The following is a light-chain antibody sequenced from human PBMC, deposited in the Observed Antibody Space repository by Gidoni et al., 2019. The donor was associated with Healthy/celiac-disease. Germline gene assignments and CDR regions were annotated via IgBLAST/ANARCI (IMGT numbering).Light chain of an antibody. J-gene: IGKJ5*01. CDR2: AAA. CDR3: QQYYSYPIT. Sequence: AIRMTQSPSSFSASTGDRVTITCRASQGISSYLAWYQQKPGKAPKLLSYAAATVQSGVPSRFSGSGSGTDFTLTISCLQSEDLATYYCQQYYSYPITFGQGTRLEIK. CDR1: QGISSY. V-gene: IGKV1-8*01.